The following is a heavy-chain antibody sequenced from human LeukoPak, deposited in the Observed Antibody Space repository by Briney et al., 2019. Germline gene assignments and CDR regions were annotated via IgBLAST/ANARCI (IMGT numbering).Heavy chain of an antibody. J-gene: IGHJ6*02. CDR2: ISYDGSNK. D-gene: IGHD6-13*01. V-gene: IGHV3-30*18. CDR1: GFTFSSYG. Sequence: PGGSLRLSCAASGFTFSSYGMHWVRQAPGKGLEWVAVISYDGSNKYYADSVKGRFTISRDNSKNTLYLQMNSLRAEDTAVYYCAKVQYSSRMIYYYYYGMDVWGQGTTVTVSS. CDR3: AKVQYSSRMIYYYYYGMDV.